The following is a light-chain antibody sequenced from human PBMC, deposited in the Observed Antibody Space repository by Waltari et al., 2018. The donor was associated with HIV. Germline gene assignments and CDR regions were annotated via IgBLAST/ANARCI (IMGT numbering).Light chain of an antibody. Sequence: QSALTQPASVSGSPGQSITISCTGTSSDVGGYNYVSWYQQHPGKAPKLSIYEVRNRPSGVSNRFSGSKSGNTASLTISGLQAEDEADYYCSSYTSSSTLVVFGGGTKLTVL. CDR1: SSDVGGYNY. CDR2: EVR. CDR3: SSYTSSSTLVV. J-gene: IGLJ2*01. V-gene: IGLV2-14*01.